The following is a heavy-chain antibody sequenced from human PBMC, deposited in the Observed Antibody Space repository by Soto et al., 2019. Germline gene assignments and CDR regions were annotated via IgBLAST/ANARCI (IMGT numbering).Heavy chain of an antibody. CDR3: SRFIMVGGWFDPNYYHGMDV. V-gene: IGHV1-18*01. Sequence: GSVKVSCKTSGYTFSNYGINWVRQAPGQGLEWMGWISGYNGNTNYAQTVQGRVTMTTDTSTGTVYMELRSLKSDDTAIYYCSRFIMVGGWFDPNYYHGMDVWGQGTTVTVS. CDR2: ISGYNGNT. D-gene: IGHD6-19*01. CDR1: GYTFSNYG. J-gene: IGHJ6*02.